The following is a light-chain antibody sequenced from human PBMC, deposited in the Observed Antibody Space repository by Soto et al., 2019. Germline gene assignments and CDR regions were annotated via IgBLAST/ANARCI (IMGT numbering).Light chain of an antibody. Sequence: QSVLTQPPSVSGAPGQRVTISCTGSSSNIGAGYDVHWYHQLPGTAPKLLIYGNSNRPSGVPDRFSGSKSGTSASLAITGLQAEDEADFYCQSYDRSLSGHVVFGGGTKVTVL. V-gene: IGLV1-40*01. CDR1: SSNIGAGYD. CDR3: QSYDRSLSGHVV. CDR2: GNS. J-gene: IGLJ2*01.